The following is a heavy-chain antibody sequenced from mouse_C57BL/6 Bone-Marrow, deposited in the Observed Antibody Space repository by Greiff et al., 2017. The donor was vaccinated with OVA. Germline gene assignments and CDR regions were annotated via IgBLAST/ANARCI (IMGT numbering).Heavy chain of an antibody. CDR2: IAPNSGGT. CDR1: GYTFTSYW. J-gene: IGHJ2*01. CDR3: ARSWLRRGYYFDY. D-gene: IGHD2-2*01. Sequence: QVQLQQPGAELVKPGASVKLSCKASGYTFTSYWMHWVKQRPGRGLEWIGRIAPNSGGTKYNEKFKSKATLTVDKPSSTAYMQLSSLTSEDSAVYYCARSWLRRGYYFDYWGQGTTLTVSS. V-gene: IGHV1-72*01.